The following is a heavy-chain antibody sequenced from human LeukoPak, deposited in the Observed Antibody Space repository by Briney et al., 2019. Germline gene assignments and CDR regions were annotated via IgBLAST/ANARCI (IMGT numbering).Heavy chain of an antibody. CDR2: IYYSGST. CDR3: ARTTMTTVVYDY. CDR1: GGSISSGDYY. J-gene: IGHJ4*02. D-gene: IGHD4-23*01. Sequence: SQTLSLTXTVSGGSISSGDYYWSWIRQPPGKGLEWIGYIYYSGSTYYNPSLKSRVTISVDTSKNQFSLELSSVTAADTAVYYCARTTMTTVVYDYWGQGTLVTVSS. V-gene: IGHV4-30-4*08.